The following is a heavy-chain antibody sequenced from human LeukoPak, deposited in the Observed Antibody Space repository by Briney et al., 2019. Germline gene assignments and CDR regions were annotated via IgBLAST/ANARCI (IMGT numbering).Heavy chain of an antibody. J-gene: IGHJ3*02. Sequence: ASVKVSCKASGYTFTSYAINWVRQAPGQGLEWMGWINTNTGNPTYAQGFTGRFVFSLDTSVTTAYLQISSLKAEDTAVYYCARRSPLKGNAFDIWGQGTVVTVSS. V-gene: IGHV7-4-1*02. CDR1: GYTFTSYA. CDR2: INTNTGNP. CDR3: ARRSPLKGNAFDI.